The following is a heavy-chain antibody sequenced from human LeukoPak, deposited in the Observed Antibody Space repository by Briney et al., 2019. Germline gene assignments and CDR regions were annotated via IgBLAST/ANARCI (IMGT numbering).Heavy chain of an antibody. J-gene: IGHJ5*02. CDR3: ARDPYGSGSYSRFDP. CDR2: IKQDGSEK. V-gene: IGHV3-7*01. D-gene: IGHD3-10*01. Sequence: PGGSLRLSCAASGFTFSSYWMSWVRQAPGKGLEWVANIKQDGSEKYYVGSVKGRFTISRDNAKNSLYLQMNSLRAEDTAVYYCARDPYGSGSYSRFDPWGQGTLVTVSS. CDR1: GFTFSSYW.